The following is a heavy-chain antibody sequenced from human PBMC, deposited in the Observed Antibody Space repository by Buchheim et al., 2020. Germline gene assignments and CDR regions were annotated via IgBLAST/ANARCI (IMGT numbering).Heavy chain of an antibody. CDR1: GFTFSSYW. Sequence: EVKLVESGGGLVQPGGSLRLSCAASGFTFSSYWMSWVRQAPGKGLEWVANIKQDGSEKYYVDSVKGRFTISRDNAKNSLYLQMNSLRAEDTAVYYCARLPYCSGGSCYFYYGMDVWGQGTT. D-gene: IGHD2-15*01. J-gene: IGHJ6*02. CDR3: ARLPYCSGGSCYFYYGMDV. CDR2: IKQDGSEK. V-gene: IGHV3-7*01.